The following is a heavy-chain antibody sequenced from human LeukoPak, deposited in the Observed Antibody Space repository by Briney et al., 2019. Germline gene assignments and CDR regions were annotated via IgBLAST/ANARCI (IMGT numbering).Heavy chain of an antibody. D-gene: IGHD7-27*01. Sequence: GGSLRLSCSASGFTFSIFSINWVRQSPGKGLEWVSYTSGSRGTTYYADSVKGRFTIARDNAENSLYLQMDSLRAEDTAVYYCATYANWVAGDVWGQGTTVSV. CDR3: ATYANWVAGDV. J-gene: IGHJ6*02. CDR2: TSGSRGTT. V-gene: IGHV3-48*04. CDR1: GFTFSIFS.